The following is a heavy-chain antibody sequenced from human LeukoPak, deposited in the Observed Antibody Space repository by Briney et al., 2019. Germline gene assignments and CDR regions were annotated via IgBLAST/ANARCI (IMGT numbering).Heavy chain of an antibody. J-gene: IGHJ3*02. V-gene: IGHV4-59*01. D-gene: IGHD3-22*01. CDR1: GGSISDYY. CDR2: IYYSGST. Sequence: PSETLSLTCTVSGGSISDYYWSWIRQPPGKGLEWIGYIYYSGSTNYNPSLKSRVTISVDTSKNQFSLKLSSVTAADTAVYYCARGRGYDSSGYPHDAFDIRGQGTMVTVSS. CDR3: ARGRGYDSSGYPHDAFDI.